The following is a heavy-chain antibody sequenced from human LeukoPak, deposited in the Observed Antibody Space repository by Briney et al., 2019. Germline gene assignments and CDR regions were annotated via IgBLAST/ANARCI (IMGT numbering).Heavy chain of an antibody. J-gene: IGHJ5*02. Sequence: PSETLSLTCTVSGGSISSYYWSWIRQPPGKGLEWIGYICYSGSTNYNPSLKSRVTISVDTSKNQFSLKLSSVTAADTAVYYCAREGQRALSHWFDPWGQGTLVTVSS. CDR1: GGSISSYY. CDR3: AREGQRALSHWFDP. V-gene: IGHV4-59*01. CDR2: ICYSGST. D-gene: IGHD6-25*01.